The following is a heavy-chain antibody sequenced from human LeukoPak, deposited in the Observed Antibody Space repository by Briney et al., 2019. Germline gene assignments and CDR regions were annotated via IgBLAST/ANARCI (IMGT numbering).Heavy chain of an antibody. CDR1: GGTFSSYA. CDR2: IIPIFGTA. V-gene: IGHV1-69*05. CDR3: ASVCLQPPGYYDSSGYSNVFDY. D-gene: IGHD3-22*01. Sequence: ASVKVSCKASGGTFSSYAISWVRQAPGQGLEWMGRIIPIFGTANYAQKFQGRVTITTDESTSTAYMELSSLRSEDTAVYYCASVCLQPPGYYDSSGYSNVFDYWGQGTLVTVSS. J-gene: IGHJ4*02.